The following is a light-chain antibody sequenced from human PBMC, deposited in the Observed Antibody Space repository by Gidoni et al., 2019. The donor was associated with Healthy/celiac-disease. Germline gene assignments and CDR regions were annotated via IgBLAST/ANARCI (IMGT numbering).Light chain of an antibody. V-gene: IGKV4-1*01. J-gene: IGKJ4*01. CDR2: WAS. CDR3: QQYYSTPLT. Sequence: DIVMTQSPASLAVSLGERATINCKSSQSVLYSSNNKNYLAWYQQKPGQPPKLLIYWASTRESGVPDRFSGSGSGTDCTLPISSLQAEDVAVYYCQQYYSTPLTFGGGTKVEIK. CDR1: QSVLYSSNNKNY.